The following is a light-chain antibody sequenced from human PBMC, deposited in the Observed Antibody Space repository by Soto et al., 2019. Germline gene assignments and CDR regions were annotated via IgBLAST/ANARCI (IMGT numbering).Light chain of an antibody. Sequence: QSVLTQPPSVSGAPGQRVTISCIGSSSNIGAGYDVHWYQQLPGTAPKLLIYGNTNRPSGVPDRFSGSKSGTSASLAITGLQSEDEADYYCQSYDTSLSGSYVFGTGTKVTVL. CDR1: SSNIGAGYD. J-gene: IGLJ1*01. CDR3: QSYDTSLSGSYV. CDR2: GNT. V-gene: IGLV1-40*01.